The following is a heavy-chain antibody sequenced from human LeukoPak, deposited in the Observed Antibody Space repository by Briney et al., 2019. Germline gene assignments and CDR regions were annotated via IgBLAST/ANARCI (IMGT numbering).Heavy chain of an antibody. CDR3: AKVWRFGELLSFDY. J-gene: IGHJ4*02. CDR1: GLTFSSYG. V-gene: IGHV3-30*18. Sequence: GGSLRLSCAASGLTFSSYGMHWVRQAPGKGLEWVAVISYDGSNKYYADSVKGRFTISRDNSKNTLYLQMNSLRAEDTAVYYCAKVWRFGELLSFDYWGQGTLVTVSS. D-gene: IGHD3-10*01. CDR2: ISYDGSNK.